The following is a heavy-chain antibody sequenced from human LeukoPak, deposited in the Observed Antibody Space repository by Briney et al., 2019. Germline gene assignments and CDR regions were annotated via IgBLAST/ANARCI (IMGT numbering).Heavy chain of an antibody. CDR2: IYTSGST. Sequence: SETLSLTCTVSGGSISSYYWSWIRQPAGKGLEWIGRIYTSGSTNYNPSHKSRVTISVDTSKNQFSLKLSSVTAADTAVYYCARNLRLSGDIVVVPAAMAHFDYWGQGTLVTVSS. CDR3: ARNLRLSGDIVVVPAAMAHFDY. D-gene: IGHD2-2*01. V-gene: IGHV4-4*07. CDR1: GGSISSYY. J-gene: IGHJ4*02.